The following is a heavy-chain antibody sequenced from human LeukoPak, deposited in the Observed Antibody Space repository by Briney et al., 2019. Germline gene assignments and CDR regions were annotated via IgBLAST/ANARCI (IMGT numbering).Heavy chain of an antibody. V-gene: IGHV4-4*07. CDR1: GGSISSYY. CDR3: ASRAPRGYCTNGVFPTFFDY. Sequence: SETLSLTCSVSGGSISSYYWSWIRQPAGKGLEWVGRISTRGCTNYNTSLKSRVTRSVDTCKNQFSLKLSSVSGADTAVYYRASRAPRGYCTNGVFPTFFDYWGQGTLVTVSS. D-gene: IGHD2-8*01. J-gene: IGHJ4*02. CDR2: ISTRGCT.